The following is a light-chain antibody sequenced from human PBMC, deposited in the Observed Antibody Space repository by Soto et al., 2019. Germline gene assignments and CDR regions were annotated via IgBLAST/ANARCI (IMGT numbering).Light chain of an antibody. V-gene: IGLV2-11*01. CDR1: SSDVGGYNY. Sequence: QSALTQPRSVSGSPGQSVTVSCTGTSSDVGGYNYVSWYQHHPGKAPKLMIYDVTKRPPGVRDRFSASKSGNTASLTISGLQAEDEADYYCCSYAGSYTYVFXTGTKVTVL. CDR3: CSYAGSYTYV. J-gene: IGLJ1*01. CDR2: DVT.